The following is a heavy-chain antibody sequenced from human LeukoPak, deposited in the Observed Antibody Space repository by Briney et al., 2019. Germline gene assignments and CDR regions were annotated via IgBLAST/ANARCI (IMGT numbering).Heavy chain of an antibody. V-gene: IGHV3-11*04. D-gene: IGHD3-3*01. CDR1: GFTFSDYY. J-gene: IGHJ4*02. CDR3: AGRHATYYDFWSGYYPGAFDY. Sequence: KTGGSLRLSCAASGFTFSDYYMSWIRQAPGKGLEWVSYISSSGSTIYYADSVKGRFTISRDNAKNSLYLQMNSLRAEDTAVYYCAGRHATYYDFWSGYYPGAFDYWGQGTLVTVSS. CDR2: ISSSGSTI.